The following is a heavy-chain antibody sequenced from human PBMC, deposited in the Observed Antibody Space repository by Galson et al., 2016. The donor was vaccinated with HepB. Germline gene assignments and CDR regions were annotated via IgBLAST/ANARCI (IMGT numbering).Heavy chain of an antibody. J-gene: IGHJ5*02. CDR3: ARVSLVRWSYNWFDP. Sequence: SVKVSCKASGYTFTDYYIHWVRQAPGQGLEWMGWINPNSGGTNSAQKFQGRFTMTRDTSINTVYMELSRLRFDDTALYYCARVSLVRWSYNWFDPWGQGTLVTVSS. D-gene: IGHD2-8*02. V-gene: IGHV1-2*02. CDR1: GYTFTDYY. CDR2: INPNSGGT.